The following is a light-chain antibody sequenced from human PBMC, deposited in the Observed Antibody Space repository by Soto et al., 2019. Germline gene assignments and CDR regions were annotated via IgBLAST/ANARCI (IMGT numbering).Light chain of an antibody. CDR3: QQYGSSPPIT. V-gene: IGKV3-20*01. CDR2: GAS. Sequence: EIVLTQSPGTLSLSPGERATLSCRASQSVRSSYLAWYQQKPGQAPRLLIYGASSRATGIPDRFSGSGYGTDFTLTISRLEPEDFAVYYCQQYGSSPPITFGQGTRLESK. CDR1: QSVRSSY. J-gene: IGKJ5*01.